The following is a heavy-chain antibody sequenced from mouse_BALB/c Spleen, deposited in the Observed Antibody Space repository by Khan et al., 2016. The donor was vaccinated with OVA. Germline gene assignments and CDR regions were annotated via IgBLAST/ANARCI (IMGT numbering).Heavy chain of an antibody. Sequence: VQLKESGAELVKPGASVKLSCSASGFNIKDTYIHWMKQRPEQGLEWIGRIDPPNDDSKYGPKFQAKATLTADTSSNTAYLQLSSLTSEDTAVYYCATLYGEAFAFWGQGTLVSVSA. CDR2: IDPPNDDS. V-gene: IGHV14-3*02. CDR3: ATLYGEAFAF. CDR1: GFNIKDTY. D-gene: IGHD2-13*01. J-gene: IGHJ3*01.